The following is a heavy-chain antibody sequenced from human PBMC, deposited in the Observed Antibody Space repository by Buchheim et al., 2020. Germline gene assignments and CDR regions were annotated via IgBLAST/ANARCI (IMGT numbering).Heavy chain of an antibody. Sequence: QVQLQQWGAGLLKPSETLSLTCAVYGGSFSGYYWSWIRQPPGKGLEWIGEINHSGSTNYNPSLKSRVTISVDTSKNQFFLKLSSVTAADTAVYYCARDSPSGCNWFDPWGQGTL. CDR1: GGSFSGYY. V-gene: IGHV4-34*01. CDR2: INHSGST. CDR3: ARDSPSGCNWFDP. J-gene: IGHJ5*02. D-gene: IGHD3-22*01.